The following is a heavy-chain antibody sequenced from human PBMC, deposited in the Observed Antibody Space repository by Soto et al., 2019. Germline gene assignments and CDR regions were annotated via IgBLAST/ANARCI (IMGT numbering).Heavy chain of an antibody. J-gene: IGHJ5*02. V-gene: IGHV3-21*01. CDR2: ISSNSAYI. CDR1: GFTFRSFT. D-gene: IGHD6-25*01. CDR3: TRDASRDSGARGWFDP. Sequence: GGSLRLSCAATGFTFRSFTMSWVCQAPGKGLEWVSTISSNSAYIYYTDALRGRFTISRDNAKNSLHLQMNSLRAEDTAVYYCTRDASRDSGARGWFDPWGPGTLVTVSS.